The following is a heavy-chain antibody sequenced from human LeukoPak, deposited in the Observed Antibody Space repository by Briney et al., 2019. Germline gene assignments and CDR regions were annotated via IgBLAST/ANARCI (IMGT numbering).Heavy chain of an antibody. Sequence: GGSLRLSCAASGFTVSSSYMGWVRQPPGKGLEYVSVLYSGGTTYFADSVKGRFSISRDNSKNTLYLQMNSLRAEDTAVYYCASGEYSGYDLAYWGQGTLVTVSS. CDR3: ASGEYSGYDLAY. CDR2: LYSGGTT. CDR1: GFTVSSSY. D-gene: IGHD5-12*01. J-gene: IGHJ4*02. V-gene: IGHV3-53*01.